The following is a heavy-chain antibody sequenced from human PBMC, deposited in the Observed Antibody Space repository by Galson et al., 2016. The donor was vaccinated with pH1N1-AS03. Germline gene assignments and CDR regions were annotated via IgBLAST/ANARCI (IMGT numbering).Heavy chain of an antibody. D-gene: IGHD3-9*01. V-gene: IGHV2-5*02. J-gene: IGHJ5*02. CDR2: IYWDDDK. CDR3: ARTAGWLPDL. Sequence: PALVKPTQTLTLTCTFSGFSLTTSAVGVVWIRQPPGKALEWLALIYWDDDKRYNSSLKSRLTITKDTSKNQVVLTMTNMDPVDTATYYCARTAGWLPDLWGQGTLVTVSS. CDR1: GFSLTTSAVG.